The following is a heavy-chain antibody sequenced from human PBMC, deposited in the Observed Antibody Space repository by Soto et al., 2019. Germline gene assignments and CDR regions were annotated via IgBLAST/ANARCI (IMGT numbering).Heavy chain of an antibody. CDR2: IYYSGST. Sequence: KASETLSLTCTVSGGSISSGDYYWSWIRQPPGKGLEWIGYIYYSGSTYYNPSLKSRVTISVDTSKNQFSLKLSSVTAADTAVYYCARVGYCSSTSCYPIDYWGQGTLVTVSS. CDR1: GGSISSGDYY. J-gene: IGHJ4*02. D-gene: IGHD2-2*01. V-gene: IGHV4-30-4*01. CDR3: ARVGYCSSTSCYPIDY.